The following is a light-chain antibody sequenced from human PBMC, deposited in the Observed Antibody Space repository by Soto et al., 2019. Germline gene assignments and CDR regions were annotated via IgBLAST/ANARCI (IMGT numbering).Light chain of an antibody. Sequence: EIALTQSPGTLPLSPGERATLSCRASQSVTADYLAWYQQKPGQAPRLLIYAASIGATGIPDRFSGSGFGTDFTLTISRLEPEDSAVYYCLQYGIPLWTFGQGTKVEIK. CDR3: LQYGIPLWT. CDR2: AAS. J-gene: IGKJ1*01. V-gene: IGKV3-20*01. CDR1: QSVTADY.